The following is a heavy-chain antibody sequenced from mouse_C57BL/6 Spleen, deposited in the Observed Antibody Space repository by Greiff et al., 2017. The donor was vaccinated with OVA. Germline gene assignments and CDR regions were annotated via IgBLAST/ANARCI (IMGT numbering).Heavy chain of an antibody. Sequence: VQLQQSGPELVKPGASVKISCKASGYTFPDYYMNWVKQSHGKSLEWIGAINPNNGGTSYNQQFKGKATLTVDKSSSTAYMELRSLTSEDSAVYYCASTTVPLYARGYWGQGTSVTVSS. D-gene: IGHD1-1*01. V-gene: IGHV1-26*01. CDR1: GYTFPDYY. J-gene: IGHJ4*01. CDR2: INPNNGGT. CDR3: ASTTVPLYARGY.